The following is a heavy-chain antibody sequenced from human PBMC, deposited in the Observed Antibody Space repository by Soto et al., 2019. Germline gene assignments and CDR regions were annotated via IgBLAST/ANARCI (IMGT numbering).Heavy chain of an antibody. V-gene: IGHV4-30-4*01. D-gene: IGHD3-9*01. CDR2: IYDSGSS. J-gene: IGHJ4*02. CDR1: GGSVSSGDYF. CDR3: ARERANFSGPKNFAF. Sequence: SETLSLTCTVSGGSVSSGDYFWSWIRQPPGKGLEWIGYIYDSGSSYYNPSLKSRVTMSVDTSKNQFSLKLRSVTAADTAMYYCARERANFSGPKNFAFGGRGTRVTFPS.